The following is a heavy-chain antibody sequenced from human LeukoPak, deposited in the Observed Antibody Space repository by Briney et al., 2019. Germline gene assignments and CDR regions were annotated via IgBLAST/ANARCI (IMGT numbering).Heavy chain of an antibody. CDR2: ISSSGSDI. CDR1: GFIFSDYY. D-gene: IGHD4-23*01. CDR3: ARGFYGGNPLDALDI. J-gene: IGHJ3*02. V-gene: IGHV3-11*01. Sequence: PGGSLRLSCTASGFIFSDYYMGWMRPVPGKGLEWISYISSSGSDIYYAASMKGRFTISRDNARISLYLQMNSLRAEDTAVYYCARGFYGGNPLDALDIWGQGTMVTVS.